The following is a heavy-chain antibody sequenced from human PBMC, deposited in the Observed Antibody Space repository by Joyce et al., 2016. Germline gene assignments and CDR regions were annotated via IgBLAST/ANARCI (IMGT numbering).Heavy chain of an antibody. J-gene: IGHJ5*02. V-gene: IGHV1-2*02. Sequence: QMQLVQSGAAVRKPGASVKVSCKASGYTFTDNHIHWLRQAPGQGLEWMGWINPNTGSTNYAQNFQDRVTITTDTSISTAYLELRSLRSDDTAVYYCARRAPKWVVWFDPWGQGTLVTVSS. CDR1: GYTFTDNH. D-gene: IGHD2-8*01. CDR2: INPNTGST. CDR3: ARRAPKWVVWFDP.